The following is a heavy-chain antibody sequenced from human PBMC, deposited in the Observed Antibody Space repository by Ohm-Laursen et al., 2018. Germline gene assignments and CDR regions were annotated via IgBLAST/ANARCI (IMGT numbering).Heavy chain of an antibody. CDR3: AKGSSSAYYFPFGY. D-gene: IGHD3-22*01. CDR1: GFIFDTYA. V-gene: IGHV3-30*18. CDR2: ISYDGSNK. Sequence: SLRLSCAASGFIFDTYAMSWVRQAPGKGLEWVAVISYDGSNKYYADSVKGRFTISRDNSKNTLYLQMNSLRAEDTAAYYCAKGSSSAYYFPFGYWGQGTLVTVSS. J-gene: IGHJ4*02.